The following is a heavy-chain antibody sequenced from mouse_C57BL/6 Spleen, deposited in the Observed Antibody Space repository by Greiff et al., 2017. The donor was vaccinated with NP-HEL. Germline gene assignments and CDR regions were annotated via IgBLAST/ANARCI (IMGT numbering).Heavy chain of an antibody. CDR2: INPYNGGT. Sequence: VQLQQSGPVLVKPGASVKMSCKASGYTFTDYYMNWVKQSHGKSLEWIGVINPYNGGTSYNQKFKGKATLTVDKSSSTAYMELNSLTSEDSAVYYCARVATVVVVDYWGQGTTLTVSS. D-gene: IGHD1-1*01. CDR3: ARVATVVVVDY. V-gene: IGHV1-19*01. CDR1: GYTFTDYY. J-gene: IGHJ2*01.